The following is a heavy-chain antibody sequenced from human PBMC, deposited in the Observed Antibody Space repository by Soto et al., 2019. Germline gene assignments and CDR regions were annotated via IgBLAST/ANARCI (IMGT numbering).Heavy chain of an antibody. CDR2: IYYSGST. Sequence: QLQLQESGPGLVKPSETLSLTCTVSGGSISSSSYYWGWIRQPPGKGLEWIGSIYYSGSTYYNPSLKSRVTLSVDTSKNQFSLKLSSVTAADTAVYYCARYYYDSSGYYRLFDYWGQGTLVTVSS. CDR3: ARYYYDSSGYYRLFDY. D-gene: IGHD3-22*01. CDR1: GGSISSSSYY. J-gene: IGHJ4*02. V-gene: IGHV4-39*01.